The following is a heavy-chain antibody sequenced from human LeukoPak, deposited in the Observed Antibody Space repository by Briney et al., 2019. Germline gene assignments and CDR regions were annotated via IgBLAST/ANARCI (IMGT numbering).Heavy chain of an antibody. V-gene: IGHV3-48*03. CDR2: ISSSGSTI. CDR1: GFTFSSYE. CDR3: ARAGVVPATMPSGGMDV. D-gene: IGHD2-2*01. J-gene: IGHJ6*02. Sequence: GGSLRLSCAASGFTFSSYEMSWVRQAPGKRLEWVSYISSSGSTIYYADSVKGRFTISRDNAKNSLYLQMNSLRAEDTAVYYCARAGVVPATMPSGGMDVWGQGTTVTVSS.